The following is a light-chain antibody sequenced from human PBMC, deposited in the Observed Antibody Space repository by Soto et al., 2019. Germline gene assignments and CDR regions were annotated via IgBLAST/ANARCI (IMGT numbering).Light chain of an antibody. Sequence: QSVLTQPPSASGTPGQRVTISCSGSRSNIGSNHVYWYQQFPGTAPKLLIYGNSNRPSGVPDRFSGSKSGTSASLAITGLQAEDEADYYCQSYDSSLSVVFGGGTKLTVL. CDR2: GNS. J-gene: IGLJ2*01. V-gene: IGLV1-40*01. CDR1: RSNIGSNH. CDR3: QSYDSSLSVV.